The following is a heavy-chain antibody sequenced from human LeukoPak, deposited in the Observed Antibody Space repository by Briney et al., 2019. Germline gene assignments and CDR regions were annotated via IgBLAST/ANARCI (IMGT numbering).Heavy chain of an antibody. CDR2: IYYSGST. V-gene: IGHV4-59*01. Sequence: KPSETLSLTCTVSGGSISSYYWSWIRQPPGKGLEWIGYIYYSGSTNYNPSLKSRVTISVDTSKNQFSLKLSSVTAADTAVYYCARDRNGDVFDYWGQGTLVTVSS. CDR3: ARDRNGDVFDY. D-gene: IGHD4-17*01. J-gene: IGHJ4*02. CDR1: GGSISSYY.